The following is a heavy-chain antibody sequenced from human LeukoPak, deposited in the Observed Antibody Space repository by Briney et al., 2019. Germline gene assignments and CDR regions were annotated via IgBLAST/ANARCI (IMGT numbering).Heavy chain of an antibody. CDR3: ARGSRGPARRTPGDY. Sequence: ASVKVSCKASGYTFTSYDINWVRQATGQGLEWMGWMNPNSGNTGYAQKFQGRVIITRNTSISTAYMELSSLRSEDTAVYYCARGSRGPARRTPGDYWGQGTLVTVSS. D-gene: IGHD3-10*01. V-gene: IGHV1-8*03. J-gene: IGHJ4*02. CDR1: GYTFTSYD. CDR2: MNPNSGNT.